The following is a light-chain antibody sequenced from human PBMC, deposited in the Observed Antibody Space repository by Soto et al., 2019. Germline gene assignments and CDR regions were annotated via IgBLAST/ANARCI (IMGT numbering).Light chain of an antibody. V-gene: IGKV4-1*01. CDR2: WAS. CDR1: QSVLYSPNNKNY. CDR3: QQYHSPPQT. J-gene: IGKJ1*01. Sequence: DIVMTQSPDSLAVSLGERATINCKSSQSVLYSPNNKNYLAWYQQKPGQPPKLVVYWASTRESGVPDRFSGSGSGTDFTLTINSLQAEDVAVYYCQQYHSPPQTFGQGTKVDI.